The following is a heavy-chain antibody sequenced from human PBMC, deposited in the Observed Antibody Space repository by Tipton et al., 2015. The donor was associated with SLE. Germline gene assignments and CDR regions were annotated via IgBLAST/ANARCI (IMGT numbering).Heavy chain of an antibody. D-gene: IGHD5-12*01. CDR1: GGSLSRHY. V-gene: IGHV4-59*11. J-gene: IGHJ3*02. CDR3: ASLAHIVATIDDAFDI. CDR2: IYYSGST. Sequence: TLSLTCTVSGGSLSRHYWSWFRQPPGKGLEWIGYIYYSGSTNYNPSLKSRVTTSVDTSQNQFSLKLSSVTAADTAVYYCASLAHIVATIDDAFDIWGQGTMVTVSS.